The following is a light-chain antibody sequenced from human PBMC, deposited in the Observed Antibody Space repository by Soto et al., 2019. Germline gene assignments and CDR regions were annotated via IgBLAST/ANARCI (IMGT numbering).Light chain of an antibody. V-gene: IGLV3-21*02. CDR2: DVR. CDR1: DIGSKS. J-gene: IGLJ2*01. CDR3: QVWDSSSDHSVV. Sequence: SYELTQPPSVSVAPGQTARITCGGNDIGSKSVHWYQQKPGQAPELVVYDVRDRPSGIPERFSGFNSGNTATLTISRVEDGDEAAYYCQVWDSSSDHSVVFGGGTKLTVL.